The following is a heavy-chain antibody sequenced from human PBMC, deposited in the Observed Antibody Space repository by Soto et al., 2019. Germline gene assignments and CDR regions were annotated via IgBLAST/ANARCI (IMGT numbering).Heavy chain of an antibody. CDR1: GFTFSSYA. D-gene: IGHD3-10*01. Sequence: GGSLRLSCAASGFTFSSYAMSWVRQAPGKGLEWVSAISGSGGSTYYADSVKGRFTISRDNSKNTLYLQMNSLRAEDTAAFYCARDGAVNSMVRGVIADNWLDPWGQGTLVTVSS. V-gene: IGHV3-23*01. CDR3: ARDGAVNSMVRGVIADNWLDP. J-gene: IGHJ5*02. CDR2: ISGSGGST.